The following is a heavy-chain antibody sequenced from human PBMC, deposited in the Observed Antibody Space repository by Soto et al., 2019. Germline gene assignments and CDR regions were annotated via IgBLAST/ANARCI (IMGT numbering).Heavy chain of an antibody. CDR1: GYTFTRYG. D-gene: IGHD6-25*01. Sequence: ASVKVSCKASGYTFTRYGISWVRQAPGQGLEWMGWISTYNGNTNYAQKLQGRVTMTKDTSTSTVYMDLRSLRSDDTAVYYCARLDSDYDYYYAMDVWGQGTTVNVSS. J-gene: IGHJ6*02. CDR2: ISTYNGNT. V-gene: IGHV1-18*01. CDR3: ARLDSDYDYYYAMDV.